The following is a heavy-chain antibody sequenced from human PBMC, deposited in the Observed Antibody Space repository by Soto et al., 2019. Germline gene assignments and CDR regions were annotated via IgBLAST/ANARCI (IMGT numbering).Heavy chain of an antibody. CDR2: IRWNSGSI. V-gene: IGHV3-9*01. CDR3: AKDMSTDWNYYFDY. Sequence: GGSLRLSCAASGFTFDDYAMHWVRQAPGKGLEWVSGIRWNSGSIGYADSVKGRFTISRDNAKNSLYLQMNSLRAEDTALYYCAKDMSTDWNYYFDYWGQGTLVTVSS. D-gene: IGHD1-7*01. J-gene: IGHJ4*02. CDR1: GFTFDDYA.